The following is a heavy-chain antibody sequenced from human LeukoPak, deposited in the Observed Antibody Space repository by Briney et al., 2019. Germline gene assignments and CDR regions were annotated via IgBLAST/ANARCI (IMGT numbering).Heavy chain of an antibody. V-gene: IGHV3-30*18. J-gene: IGHJ6*02. CDR2: ISKDGSNK. Sequence: GGSLRLSCAVSGFTVSSYNMHWVRQAPGKGLEWVALISKDGSNKNYADSAKGRFTISRDSSKNTLYLQMNSLRVEDTAVYYCAKVAPYCSSTSCYHSPYYGMDVWGQGTTVTVSS. CDR1: GFTVSSYN. CDR3: AKVAPYCSSTSCYHSPYYGMDV. D-gene: IGHD2-2*01.